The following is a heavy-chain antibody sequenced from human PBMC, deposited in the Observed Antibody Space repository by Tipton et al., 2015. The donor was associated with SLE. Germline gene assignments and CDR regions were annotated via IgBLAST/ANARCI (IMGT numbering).Heavy chain of an antibody. Sequence: TLSLTCTVSGGSISSGDYYWTWIRQHPGKGLEWIGYIYYSGSTYYNPSLKSRATISLDTSKNQFSLKLNSVTAADTAVHYCARGSQKRYWHFDLWGRGSLVTVSS. CDR2: IYYSGST. CDR3: ARGSQKRYWHFDL. CDR1: GGSISSGDYY. J-gene: IGHJ2*01. V-gene: IGHV4-31*03.